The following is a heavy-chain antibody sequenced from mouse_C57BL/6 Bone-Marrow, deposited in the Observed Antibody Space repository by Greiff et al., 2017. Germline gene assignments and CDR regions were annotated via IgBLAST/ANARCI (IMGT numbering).Heavy chain of an antibody. Sequence: QVQLQQSGAELVRPGTSVKVSCKASGYAFTNYLIEWVKQRPGQGLEWIGEINPSTGGTTYNQKVKAKATLTVDKSSSTAYMQLKSLTSEDSAVYYCASPYGSSYGGFAYWGQGTLVTVSA. CDR1: GYAFTNYL. CDR3: ASPYGSSYGGFAY. D-gene: IGHD1-1*01. J-gene: IGHJ3*01. CDR2: INPSTGGT. V-gene: IGHV1-54*01.